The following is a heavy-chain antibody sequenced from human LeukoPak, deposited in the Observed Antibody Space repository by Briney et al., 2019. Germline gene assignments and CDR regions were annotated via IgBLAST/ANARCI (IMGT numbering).Heavy chain of an antibody. D-gene: IGHD2-2*01. CDR1: GGTFSSYG. CDR3: ARASLLDIVVVPAAL. V-gene: IGHV1-69*01. Sequence: ASVKVSCKASGGTFSSYGVSWVRQAPGQGLEWMGGINPIFGTAKYPQKFQGRVTITADESTSTAYMELSSLRSEDTAMYYCARASLLDIVVVPAALWGQGTLVTVSS. J-gene: IGHJ4*02. CDR2: INPIFGTA.